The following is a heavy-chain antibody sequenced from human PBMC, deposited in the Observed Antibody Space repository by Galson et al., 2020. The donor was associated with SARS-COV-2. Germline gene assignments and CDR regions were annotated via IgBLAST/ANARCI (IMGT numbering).Heavy chain of an antibody. D-gene: IGHD4-17*01. V-gene: IGHV3-48*04. CDR2: ISSASSTK. Sequence: GESLKISCSASGFKFDNYSITWVRQAPGQGLEWISYISSASSTKYHADSVKGRFTISRDNAKNSLYLQMNSLRAEDTAVYYCTRAPLRGLDVWGRGTRVIVSS. CDR3: TRAPLRGLDV. CDR1: GFKFDNYS. J-gene: IGHJ3*01.